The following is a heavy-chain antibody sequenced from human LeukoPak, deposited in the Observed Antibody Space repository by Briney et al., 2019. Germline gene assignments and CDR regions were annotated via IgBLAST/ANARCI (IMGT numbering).Heavy chain of an antibody. V-gene: IGHV4-59*01. J-gene: IGHJ6*03. Sequence: SETLSLTCTVSGGSISSYYWSWIRQPPGKGLEWIGYIYYSGSTNYNPSLKSRVTISVDTSKNQFSLKLSSVTAADTAVYYCASIDYPTDYYMDVWGKGTTVTISS. D-gene: IGHD4-11*01. CDR3: ASIDYPTDYYMDV. CDR1: GGSISSYY. CDR2: IYYSGST.